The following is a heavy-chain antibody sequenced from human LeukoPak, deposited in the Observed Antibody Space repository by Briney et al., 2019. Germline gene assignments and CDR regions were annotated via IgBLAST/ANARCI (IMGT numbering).Heavy chain of an antibody. D-gene: IGHD5-24*01. CDR3: ASPLGGDGYNFGY. Sequence: GESLKISCKGSGYSFTNYWIGWVRQMPGKGLEWMGIIYLGDSGTRYSPSFQGQVTISADKSIITAYLQWSSLKASDTAMYYCASPLGGDGYNFGYWGQGTLVTVSS. CDR1: GYSFTNYW. V-gene: IGHV5-51*01. CDR2: IYLGDSGT. J-gene: IGHJ4*02.